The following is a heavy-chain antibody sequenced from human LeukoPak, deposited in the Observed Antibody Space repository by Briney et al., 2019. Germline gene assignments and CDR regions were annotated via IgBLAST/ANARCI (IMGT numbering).Heavy chain of an antibody. CDR3: ARGGTYGDFDY. CDR1: GFTFNYYY. V-gene: IGHV3-48*02. CDR2: ISSSSTTI. Sequence: GGSLRLSCAASGFTFNYYYMNWVRQAPGKGLEWVSHISSSSTTIYYADSVRGRFTVSRDNARNSLYLQMNSLRDDDTAVYYCARGGTYGDFDYWGQGTLVTVSS. D-gene: IGHD4-17*01. J-gene: IGHJ4*02.